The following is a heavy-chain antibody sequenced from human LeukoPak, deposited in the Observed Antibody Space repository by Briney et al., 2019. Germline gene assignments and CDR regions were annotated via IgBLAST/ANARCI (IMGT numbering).Heavy chain of an antibody. D-gene: IGHD6-13*01. J-gene: IGHJ6*02. V-gene: IGHV4-39*01. CDR2: IYYSGST. CDR1: GDSISSSSYY. Sequence: SETLSLTCTVSGDSISSSSYYWGWIRQPPGKELEWIGSIYYSGSTYYNPSLNSRVTISVDTSKNQFSLKLSSVTAADTAVYYCARHGYSSSWYAYYYYYGMDVWGQGTTVTVSS. CDR3: ARHGYSSSWYAYYYYYGMDV.